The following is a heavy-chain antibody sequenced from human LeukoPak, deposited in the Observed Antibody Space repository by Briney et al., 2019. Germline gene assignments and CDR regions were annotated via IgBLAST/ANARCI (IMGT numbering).Heavy chain of an antibody. D-gene: IGHD3-10*01. Sequence: SQTLSLTCTVSGGSISSGGYYWSWIRQPPGKGLEWIGYIYYSGSTYYNPSLKSRVTISVDTSKNQFSLKLSSVTAADTAVYYCARGRWVRGVAVDYWGQGTLVTVSS. CDR2: IYYSGST. V-gene: IGHV4-30-4*01. CDR3: ARGRWVRGVAVDY. CDR1: GGSISSGGYY. J-gene: IGHJ4*02.